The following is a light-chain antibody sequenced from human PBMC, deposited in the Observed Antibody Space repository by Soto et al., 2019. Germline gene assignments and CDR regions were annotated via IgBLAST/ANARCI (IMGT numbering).Light chain of an antibody. CDR2: SDN. CDR1: SSNIGSNP. J-gene: IGLJ2*01. CDR3: AAWDDSLRGRV. V-gene: IGLV1-44*01. Sequence: QSVLTQPPSASGTPGQRVTISCSGSSSNIGSNPVSWYQQLPGTAPKSLIYSDNQRPSGVPDRISGSRSGTSASLAIGGLQSEDEAEYYCAAWDDSLRGRVFGGGTKVTVL.